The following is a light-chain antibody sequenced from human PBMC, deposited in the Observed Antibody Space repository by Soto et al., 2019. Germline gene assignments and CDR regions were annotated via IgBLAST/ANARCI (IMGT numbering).Light chain of an antibody. J-gene: IGKJ3*01. CDR2: DAS. CDR1: QSVSSNY. CDR3: QQYGSSRFP. V-gene: IGKV3-20*01. Sequence: EIVLTQSPGTLSLSPGERATLSCRASQSVSSNYLAWYQQRPGQAPRLLIYDASSRATGIPDRFSGSGSGTDFTLTISRLEPEDFAVYYCQQYGSSRFPVGPGTRVDIK.